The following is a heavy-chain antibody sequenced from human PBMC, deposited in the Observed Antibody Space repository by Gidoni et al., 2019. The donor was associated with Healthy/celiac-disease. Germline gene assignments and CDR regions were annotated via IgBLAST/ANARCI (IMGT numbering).Heavy chain of an antibody. D-gene: IGHD6-6*01. J-gene: IGHJ6*02. Sequence: EVQLVQSGAEVKKPGESLKISCKGSGYSFTSYWIGWVRQMPGKGLEWMGIIYPGDSDTRYSPSFQGQVTISADKSISTAYLQWSSLKASDTAMYYCARQFRGISIAAAVHYYYYGMDVWGQGTTVTVSS. CDR1: GYSFTSYW. CDR2: IYPGDSDT. V-gene: IGHV5-51*01. CDR3: ARQFRGISIAAAVHYYYYGMDV.